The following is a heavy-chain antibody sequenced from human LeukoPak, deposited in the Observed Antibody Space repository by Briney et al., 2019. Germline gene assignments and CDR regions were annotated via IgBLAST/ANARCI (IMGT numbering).Heavy chain of an antibody. Sequence: ASVKVSCKASGYTFTGYYIHWVRQAPGQGLEWMGWINPNNGGTNFAQKFQGRVTMTRDTSISTAYMELSRLRSDDTALYYCAKDLVTGTYWGQGTLVTVSS. D-gene: IGHD6-19*01. CDR2: INPNNGGT. CDR1: GYTFTGYY. CDR3: AKDLVTGTY. J-gene: IGHJ4*02. V-gene: IGHV1-2*02.